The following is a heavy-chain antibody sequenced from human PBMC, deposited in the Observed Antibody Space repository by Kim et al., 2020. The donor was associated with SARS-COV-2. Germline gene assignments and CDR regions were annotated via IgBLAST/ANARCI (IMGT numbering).Heavy chain of an antibody. J-gene: IGHJ5*02. CDR3: ARVVAGSWFDP. CDR1: GGSISSGGYS. CDR2: IYYSGST. Sequence: SETLSLTCAVSGGSISSGGYSWSWIRQPPGKGLEWIGYIYYSGSTYSNPSLKSQVTISVDRSKNQFSLKLSSVTAADTAVYYCARVVAGSWFDPWGQGTLVTVSS. D-gene: IGHD5-12*01. V-gene: IGHV4-30-2*01.